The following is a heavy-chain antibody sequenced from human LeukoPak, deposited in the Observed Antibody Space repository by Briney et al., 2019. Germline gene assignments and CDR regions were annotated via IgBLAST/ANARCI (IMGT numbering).Heavy chain of an antibody. V-gene: IGHV3-21*01. CDR2: ISSSSSYI. Sequence: GGSLRLSCAASGFTFSSYSMNWVRQAPGRGLEWVSSISSSSSYIYYADSVKGRFTISRDNAKNSLYLQMNSLRAEDTAVYYCARGLRNSGYETPYYYYGMDVWGKGTTVTVSS. J-gene: IGHJ6*04. D-gene: IGHD5-12*01. CDR1: GFTFSSYS. CDR3: ARGLRNSGYETPYYYYGMDV.